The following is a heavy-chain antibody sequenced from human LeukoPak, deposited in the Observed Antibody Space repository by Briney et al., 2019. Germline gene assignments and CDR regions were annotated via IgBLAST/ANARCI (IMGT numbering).Heavy chain of an antibody. J-gene: IGHJ4*02. Sequence: PSETLSLTRTVSGYSISSGYYWGWIRQPPGKGLEWIGSIYHSGSTYYNPSLKSRVTISVDTSKNQFSLKLSSVTAADTAVYYCARRRVVSHFDYWGQGTLVTVSS. V-gene: IGHV4-38-2*02. D-gene: IGHD2-2*01. CDR3: ARRRVVSHFDY. CDR2: IYHSGST. CDR1: GYSISSGYY.